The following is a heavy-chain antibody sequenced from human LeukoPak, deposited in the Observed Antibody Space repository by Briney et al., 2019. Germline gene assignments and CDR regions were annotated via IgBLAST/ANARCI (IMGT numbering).Heavy chain of an antibody. CDR1: GFTFSPYG. J-gene: IGHJ6*03. Sequence: GGSLRLSCAASGFTFSPYGMSWARRAPGKGLEWVSSISSTGGTTYYADSVKGRFTISRDNSKNTLYLQMNSLRAEDTAIYYCAKNGDRGAYCTGGTCYPYFYYYMDVWGKGTTVTI. CDR2: ISSTGGTT. D-gene: IGHD2-15*01. V-gene: IGHV3-23*01. CDR3: AKNGDRGAYCTGGTCYPYFYYYMDV.